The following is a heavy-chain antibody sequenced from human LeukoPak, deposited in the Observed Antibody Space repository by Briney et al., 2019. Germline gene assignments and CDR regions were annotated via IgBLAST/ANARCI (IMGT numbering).Heavy chain of an antibody. D-gene: IGHD2-2*01. J-gene: IGHJ4*02. V-gene: IGHV6-1*01. CDR1: GDSVSSNSAA. Sequence: SQTLSLTFAISGDSVSSNSAAWNWIRPSPSSGLEWLGRTYYRSKWYDDYAVSMKGRITINPDTSKNQFSLQLNSITPEDTAVYYCARDSSAMFDYWGQGTLVTVSS. CDR2: TYYRSKWYD. CDR3: ARDSSAMFDY.